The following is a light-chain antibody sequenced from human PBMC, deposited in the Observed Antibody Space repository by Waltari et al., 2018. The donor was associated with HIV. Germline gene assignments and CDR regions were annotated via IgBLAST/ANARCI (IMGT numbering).Light chain of an antibody. Sequence: DIEMTQSPSSLSASVGDTVPITCRASQDITSSLAWYQQKAGKAPNLLLYAASRLESGVPSRFSGSGSGTDYTLTINSLQSEDFATYYCQQYDRTPWTFGQGTKVEIK. CDR1: QDITSS. CDR3: QQYDRTPWT. J-gene: IGKJ1*01. V-gene: IGKV1-NL1*01. CDR2: AAS.